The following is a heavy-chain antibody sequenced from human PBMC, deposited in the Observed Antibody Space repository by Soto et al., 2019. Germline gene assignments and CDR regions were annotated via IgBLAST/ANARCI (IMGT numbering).Heavy chain of an antibody. V-gene: IGHV3-30*18. CDR2: ISYDGSNK. CDR3: AKALYYGFWSGYYTQAFDY. Sequence: SLRLSCAASGFTFSSYGMHWVRQAPGKGLEWVAVISYDGSNKYYADSVKGRFTISRDNSKNTLYLQMNSLRAEDTAVYYCAKALYYGFWSGYYTQAFDYWGQGTLVTVSS. CDR1: GFTFSSYG. J-gene: IGHJ4*02. D-gene: IGHD3-3*01.